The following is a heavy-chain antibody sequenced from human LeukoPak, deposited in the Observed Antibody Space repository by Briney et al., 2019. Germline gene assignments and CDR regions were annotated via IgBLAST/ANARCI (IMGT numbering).Heavy chain of an antibody. CDR3: AGHSRDYNYVWGSYWAFDI. Sequence: ASVKVSCKASGYTFASYGISWVRQAPAQGLEWMGWISAYNGNTNYAQKLQGRVTMTTDTSTSTAYMELRSLRSDDTAVYYCAGHSRDYNYVWGSYWAFDIWGQGTMVTVSS. CDR2: ISAYNGNT. CDR1: GYTFASYG. J-gene: IGHJ3*02. D-gene: IGHD3-16*01. V-gene: IGHV1-18*01.